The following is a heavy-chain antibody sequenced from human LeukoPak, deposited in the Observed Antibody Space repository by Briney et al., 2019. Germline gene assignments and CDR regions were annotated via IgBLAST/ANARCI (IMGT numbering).Heavy chain of an antibody. CDR1: GESFNGYY. CDR3: ARDFGFGEGALGY. J-gene: IGHJ4*02. V-gene: IGHV4-34*01. Sequence: SETLSLTCAVFGESFNGYYWTWIRQSPEKGLEWIGEINHSGTTNYNPSLQSRVTLSVDSSKNQFFLYVNPVTAADTGVYYCARDFGFGEGALGYWGQGILVTVSS. CDR2: INHSGTT. D-gene: IGHD1-26*01.